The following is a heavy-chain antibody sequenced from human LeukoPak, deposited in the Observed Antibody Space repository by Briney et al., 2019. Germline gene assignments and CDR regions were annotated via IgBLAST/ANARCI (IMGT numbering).Heavy chain of an antibody. CDR2: ISGYNGNT. D-gene: IGHD3-22*01. CDR3: ARVLNYYDSSGSNYYYMDV. V-gene: IGHV1-18*01. Sequence: ASVKVSCKASGYTFNSYGISWGRQAPGQGLEWMGWISGYNGNTNYAQKLQGRVTMTTDTSTSTAYMELRSLRSDDSAVYYCARVLNYYDSSGSNYYYMDVWGKGTTVTVSS. J-gene: IGHJ6*03. CDR1: GYTFNSYG.